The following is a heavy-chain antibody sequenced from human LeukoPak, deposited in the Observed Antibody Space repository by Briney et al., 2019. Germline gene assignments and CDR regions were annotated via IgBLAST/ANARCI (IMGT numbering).Heavy chain of an antibody. Sequence: SETLSLTCTVSGGSISSSSYYWGWIRQPPGKGLEWIGSIYYSGSTYYNPSLKSRVTISVDTSKNQFSLKLSSVTAADTVVYYCATPLLYLITFGVTDAFDIWGQGTMVTVSS. J-gene: IGHJ3*02. CDR2: IYYSGST. D-gene: IGHD3-16*01. CDR1: GGSISSSSYY. V-gene: IGHV4-39*01. CDR3: ATPLLYLITFGVTDAFDI.